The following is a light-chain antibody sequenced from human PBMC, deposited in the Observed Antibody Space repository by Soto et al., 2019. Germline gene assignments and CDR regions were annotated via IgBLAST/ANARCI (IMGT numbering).Light chain of an antibody. V-gene: IGKV1-5*03. J-gene: IGKJ1*01. Sequence: DIQMTQSPSTLSASVGXRVTITCRASQSISSWLAWYQQKPGKAPKLLIFKASSLESGVPSRFSGSGSGTEFTLTISSLQPDDFATYYCQQYNSYSGTFGQGTKVDNK. CDR1: QSISSW. CDR3: QQYNSYSGT. CDR2: KAS.